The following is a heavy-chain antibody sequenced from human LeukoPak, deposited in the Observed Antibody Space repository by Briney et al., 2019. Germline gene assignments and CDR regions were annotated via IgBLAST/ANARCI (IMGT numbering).Heavy chain of an antibody. V-gene: IGHV3-30-3*01. D-gene: IGHD2-21*02. CDR1: GFTFSSYA. CDR2: ISYDGSNK. CDR3: ARDYGHIVVVTATIPNYYFDY. Sequence: GRSLRLSCAASGFTFSSYAMHWVRQAPGKGLEWVAVISYDGSNKYYADSVKGRFTISRDNSKNTLYLQMNSLRAEDTAVYYCARDYGHIVVVTATIPNYYFDYWGQGTLVTVSS. J-gene: IGHJ4*02.